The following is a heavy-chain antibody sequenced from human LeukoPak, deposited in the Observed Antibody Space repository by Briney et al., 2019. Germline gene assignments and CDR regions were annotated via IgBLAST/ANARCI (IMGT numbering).Heavy chain of an antibody. CDR2: IIPIFGTA. Sequence: SVTVSCTASGGTFISYAISWVRQAPGQGLEWMGGIIPIFGTANYAQKFQGRVTITTDESTSTAYMELSSLRSEDTAVYYCARKNSGSYWSWFDPWGQGTLVTVSS. V-gene: IGHV1-69*05. D-gene: IGHD1-26*01. CDR3: ARKNSGSYWSWFDP. J-gene: IGHJ5*02. CDR1: GGTFISYA.